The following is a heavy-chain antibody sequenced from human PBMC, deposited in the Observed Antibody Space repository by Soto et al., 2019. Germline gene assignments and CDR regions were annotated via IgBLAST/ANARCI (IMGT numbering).Heavy chain of an antibody. V-gene: IGHV5-10-1*01. CDR3: AVNGWVGATGCIYGMDV. CDR1: GYSFTTYW. Sequence: GESLKISCTASGYSFTTYWITWVHQMPGKGRELMGRINPSASYTNYSPSFQGHVTISADKSISTAYLQWSSLKASDTAMYYCAVNGWVGATGCIYGMDVWGQGTRDTVSS. J-gene: IGHJ6*02. CDR2: INPSASYT. D-gene: IGHD1-26*01.